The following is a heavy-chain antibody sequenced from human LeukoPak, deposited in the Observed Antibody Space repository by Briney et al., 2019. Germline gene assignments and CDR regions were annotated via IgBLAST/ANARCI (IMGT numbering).Heavy chain of an antibody. Sequence: GGSLRLSCAASGFTFSSYWMTWVRQAPGKGLEWVADIKQDGSERNYVDSVKGRFTISRDNAKNSLYLQMNTLRDEDTAVYYCATGAGCGYWGQGTLVTVSS. D-gene: IGHD6-19*01. V-gene: IGHV3-7*03. CDR2: IKQDGSER. J-gene: IGHJ4*02. CDR1: GFTFSSYW. CDR3: ATGAGCGY.